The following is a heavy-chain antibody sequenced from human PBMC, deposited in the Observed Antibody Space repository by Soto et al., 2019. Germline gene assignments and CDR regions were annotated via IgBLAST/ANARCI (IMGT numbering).Heavy chain of an antibody. CDR1: GYTFTSYY. J-gene: IGHJ3*02. V-gene: IGHV1-46*03. Sequence: ASVKVSCKASGYTFTSYYMHWVRQAPGQRLEWMGIINPSGGSTSYAQKFQGRVTMTRDTSTSTVYMELSSLRSEDTAVYYCARDFYWIQRGEESVDAFDIWGQGTMVTVSS. CDR2: INPSGGST. D-gene: IGHD5-18*01. CDR3: ARDFYWIQRGEESVDAFDI.